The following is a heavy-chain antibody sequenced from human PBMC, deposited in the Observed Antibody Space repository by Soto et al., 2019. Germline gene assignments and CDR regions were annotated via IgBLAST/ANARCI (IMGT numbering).Heavy chain of an antibody. Sequence: PGGSLRLSCTASGLTFTSYAIHWVRQAPGKGLEWVSVISEDGGNKYFAESVRGRFLISRDNSKNTVYLQMNSLRPEDTAVYFCARRLTTTVSALGYWGQGTLVTVS. CDR2: ISEDGGNK. J-gene: IGHJ4*02. D-gene: IGHD4-4*01. CDR1: GLTFTSYA. V-gene: IGHV3-30-3*01. CDR3: ARRLTTTVSALGY.